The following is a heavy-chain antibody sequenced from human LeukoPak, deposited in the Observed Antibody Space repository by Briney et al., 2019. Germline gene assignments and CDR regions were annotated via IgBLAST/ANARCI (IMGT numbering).Heavy chain of an antibody. V-gene: IGHV3-11*04. J-gene: IGHJ4*02. Sequence: GGSLRLSCEASGFTLNDYYMSWIRQAPGKGLEWIAYISSDGSDTDYADSVRGRFTFSRDNAKKSLYLQMNNLRAEDTAVYYCARRYYYFDYWGQGTQVTVPS. CDR2: ISSDGSDT. CDR1: GFTLNDYY. CDR3: ARRYYYFDY. D-gene: IGHD3-9*01.